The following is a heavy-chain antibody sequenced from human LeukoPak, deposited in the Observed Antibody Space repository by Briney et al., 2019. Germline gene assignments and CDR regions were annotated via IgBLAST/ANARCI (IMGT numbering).Heavy chain of an antibody. J-gene: IGHJ5*02. Sequence: GASVKVSCKASGGTFSSYAISWVRQAPGQGLEWMGGIIPIFGTANYAQKFQGRVTITADESTSTAYMELSSLRSEDTAVYYCANRNSSGWYHWFDPWGQGTLVTVSS. V-gene: IGHV1-69*13. CDR2: IIPIFGTA. D-gene: IGHD6-19*01. CDR1: GGTFSSYA. CDR3: ANRNSSGWYHWFDP.